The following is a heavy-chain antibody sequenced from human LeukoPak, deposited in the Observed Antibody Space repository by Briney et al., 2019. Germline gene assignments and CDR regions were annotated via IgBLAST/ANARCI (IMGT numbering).Heavy chain of an antibody. CDR1: GGTFSSYA. D-gene: IGHD3-3*01. J-gene: IGHJ4*02. CDR2: IIPIFGTA. Sequence: ASVKVSCKASGGTFSSYAISWVRQAPGQGLEWMGRIIPIFGTANYAQKLQGRVTITTDESTSTAYMELSSLRSEDTAVYYCARDTSIFGVVNYFDYWGQGTLVTVSS. V-gene: IGHV1-69*05. CDR3: ARDTSIFGVVNYFDY.